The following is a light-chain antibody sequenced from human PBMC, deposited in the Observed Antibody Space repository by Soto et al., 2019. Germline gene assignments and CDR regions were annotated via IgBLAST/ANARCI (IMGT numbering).Light chain of an antibody. Sequence: EIVMTQSPATLSVSPGERDTLSCRASQSVSSNLAWYQQKPGQAPRLLIYGVSTRATGIPARFSGSGSGTEFTLTISSLQSEDFAVYYCQQYNNWPWYTFGQGTKLEIK. CDR3: QQYNNWPWYT. J-gene: IGKJ2*01. V-gene: IGKV3-15*01. CDR2: GVS. CDR1: QSVSSN.